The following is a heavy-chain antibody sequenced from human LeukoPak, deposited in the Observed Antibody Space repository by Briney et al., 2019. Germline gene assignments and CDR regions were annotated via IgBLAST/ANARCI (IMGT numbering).Heavy chain of an antibody. Sequence: SETLSLTCTLSGGSISGSSYYWGWIRQPPGKGLEWIGTIYYSGSTYYNSSLKSRATISVDTSKNQFSLKLSSVTAADTAVYYCARDGYNPIDYWGQGTLVSVSS. V-gene: IGHV4-39*02. CDR1: GGSISGSSYY. D-gene: IGHD5-24*01. CDR2: IYYSGST. CDR3: ARDGYNPIDY. J-gene: IGHJ4*02.